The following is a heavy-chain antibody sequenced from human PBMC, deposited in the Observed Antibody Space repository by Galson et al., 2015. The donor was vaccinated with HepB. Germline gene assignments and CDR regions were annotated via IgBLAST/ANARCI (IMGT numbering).Heavy chain of an antibody. V-gene: IGHV4-34*01. D-gene: IGHD3-10*01. J-gene: IGHJ5*02. Sequence: LRLSCAASGFTFSTYSMSWVRQAPGKGLEWIGEINHSGSTNYNPSLKSRVTISVDTSKNQFSLKLSSVTAADTAVYYCARSEPRAGYYYGSGRHNWFDPWGQGTLVTVSS. CDR2: INHSGST. CDR3: ARSEPRAGYYYGSGRHNWFDP. CDR1: GFTFSTYS.